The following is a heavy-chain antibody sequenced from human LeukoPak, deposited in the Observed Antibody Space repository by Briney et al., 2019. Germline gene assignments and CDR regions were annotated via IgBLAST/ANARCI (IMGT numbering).Heavy chain of an antibody. D-gene: IGHD2-2*01. Sequence: GASVTVSCKASGYTFTGYYMHWVRQAPGQGLEWMGWINPNSGGTNYARKFQGRVTMTRDTSISTAYMELSRLRSDDTAVYYCARDRGIVVVPAARSGRWWFDPWGQGTLVTVSS. CDR2: INPNSGGT. CDR3: ARDRGIVVVPAARSGRWWFDP. V-gene: IGHV1-2*02. J-gene: IGHJ5*02. CDR1: GYTFTGYY.